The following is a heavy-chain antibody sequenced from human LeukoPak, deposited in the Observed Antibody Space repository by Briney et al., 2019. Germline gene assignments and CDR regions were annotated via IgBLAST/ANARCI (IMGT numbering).Heavy chain of an antibody. J-gene: IGHJ6*03. CDR3: ARSLAIFGVVIHYYMDV. V-gene: IGHV4-4*07. D-gene: IGHD3-3*01. Sequence: PSETLSLICTVSGGSISSYYWSWIRQPAGKGLEWIGRIYTSGSTNYNPSLKSRVTMSVDTSKNQFSLKLSSVTAADTAVYYCARSLAIFGVVIHYYMDVWGKGTTVTVSS. CDR2: IYTSGST. CDR1: GGSISSYY.